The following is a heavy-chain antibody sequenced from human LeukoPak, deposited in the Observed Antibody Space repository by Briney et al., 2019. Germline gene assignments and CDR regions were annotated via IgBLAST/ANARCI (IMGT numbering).Heavy chain of an antibody. V-gene: IGHV4-34*01. CDR2: INHSGST. CDR1: GGSFSGYY. D-gene: IGHD6-13*01. J-gene: IGHJ6*03. CDR3: ARGLRRWYDYMDV. Sequence: PSETLSLTCAVYGGSFSGYYWSWIRQPPGEGLEWIGEINHSGSTNYNPSLKSRVTISVDTSKNQFSLKLSSVTAADTAVYYCARGLRRWYDYMDVWGKGTTVNVSS.